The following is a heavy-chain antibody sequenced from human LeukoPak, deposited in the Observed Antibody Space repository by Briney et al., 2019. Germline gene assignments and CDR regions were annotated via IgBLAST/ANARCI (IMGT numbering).Heavy chain of an antibody. V-gene: IGHV3-23*01. CDR3: AKDSYYDILTGRDWFDP. CDR2: ISGSGGST. Sequence: GGSLRLSCAASGFTFSSYAMTWVRQPPGKGLEWVSAISGSGGSTYYADSVKGRFTISRDNSKNTLYLQMNSLRAEDTAVYYCAKDSYYDILTGRDWFDPWGQGTLVTVSS. CDR1: GFTFSSYA. D-gene: IGHD3-9*01. J-gene: IGHJ5*02.